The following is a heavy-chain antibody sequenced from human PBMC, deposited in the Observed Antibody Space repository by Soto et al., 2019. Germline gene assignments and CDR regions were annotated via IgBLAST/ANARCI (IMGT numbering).Heavy chain of an antibody. CDR2: IHTGGKT. D-gene: IGHD3-10*01. CDR1: GLTVTRNY. Sequence: QLVESGGGLIQPGGSLRLSCAASGLTVTRNYMTWVRLAPGKGLECVSTIHTGGKTFYTDSVKGRFTVSRDASKNTVDLQMNTLSVEDTALYYCATGGSKRVRGAIVEVFHLEFWGRGTVVTVSS. V-gene: IGHV3-53*02. J-gene: IGHJ4*02. CDR3: ATGGSKRVRGAIVEVFHLEF.